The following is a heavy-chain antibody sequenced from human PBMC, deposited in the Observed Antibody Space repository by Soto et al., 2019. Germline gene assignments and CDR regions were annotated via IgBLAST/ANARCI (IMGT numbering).Heavy chain of an antibody. CDR2: IKHDGSEK. Sequence: GGSLRLSCAASGFTFRSNWMSWVRQAPGKGLEWVANIKHDGSEKYYVDSVKGRFTISRDNAKNSLYLQMNSLRAEDAAVYYCATSGGGWLQPPVWGQGTLVTVSS. V-gene: IGHV3-7*03. CDR1: GFTFRSNW. CDR3: ATSGGGWLQPPV. D-gene: IGHD5-12*01. J-gene: IGHJ4*02.